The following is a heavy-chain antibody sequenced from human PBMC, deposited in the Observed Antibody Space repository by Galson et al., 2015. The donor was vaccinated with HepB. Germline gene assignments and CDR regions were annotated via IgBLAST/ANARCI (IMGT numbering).Heavy chain of an antibody. V-gene: IGHV3-30-3*01. CDR1: GFTFSSYA. Sequence: SLRLSCAASGFTFSSYAMHWVRQAPGKGLEWVAVISYDGSNKYYADSVKGRFTISRDNSKNTLYLQMNSLRAEDTAVYYCARERDYDFWSGYKHAFDIWGQGTMVTVSS. CDR3: ARERDYDFWSGYKHAFDI. CDR2: ISYDGSNK. J-gene: IGHJ3*02. D-gene: IGHD3-3*01.